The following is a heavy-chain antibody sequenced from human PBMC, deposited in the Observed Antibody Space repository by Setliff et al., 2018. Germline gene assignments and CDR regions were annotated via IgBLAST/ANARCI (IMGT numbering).Heavy chain of an antibody. CDR1: GGSFSGYY. Sequence: SETLSFTCAVYGGSFSGYYWSWIRQPPGKGLEWTGEINHSGSTNYNPSLKSRVTISIDTSKNQFSLKLSSVTAADTAVYYCASLGMTTMMDWYFDLWGRGTLVTVSS. V-gene: IGHV4-34*01. J-gene: IGHJ2*01. CDR2: INHSGST. CDR3: ASLGMTTMMDWYFDL. D-gene: IGHD4-4*01.